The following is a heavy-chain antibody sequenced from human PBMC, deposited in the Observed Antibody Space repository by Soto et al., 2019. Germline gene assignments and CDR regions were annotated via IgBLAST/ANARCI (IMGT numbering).Heavy chain of an antibody. V-gene: IGHV4-31*03. CDR3: ARRGYSYGYGFDY. Sequence: SETLSLTCTVSGGSISSGGYYWSWVRQHPGKGLEWIGYIYYSGSTYYNPSLKSRVTISVDTSKNQFSLKLSSVTAADTAVYYCARRGYSYGYGFDYWGQGTLVTVSS. CDR2: IYYSGST. D-gene: IGHD5-18*01. J-gene: IGHJ4*02. CDR1: GGSISSGGYY.